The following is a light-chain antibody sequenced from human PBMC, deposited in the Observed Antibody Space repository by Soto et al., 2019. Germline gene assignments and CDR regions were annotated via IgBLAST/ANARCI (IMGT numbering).Light chain of an antibody. CDR3: QHYNSS. Sequence: DIQMTQSPSTLSASVGDRVTITCRASQSISSWLAWYQQKPGKAPKLLIYKASSLEGGVPSRFSGSGSGTEFTLTISSMQHDDFATYYCQHYNSSFGQGTKLESK. CDR2: KAS. J-gene: IGKJ2*01. V-gene: IGKV1-5*03. CDR1: QSISSW.